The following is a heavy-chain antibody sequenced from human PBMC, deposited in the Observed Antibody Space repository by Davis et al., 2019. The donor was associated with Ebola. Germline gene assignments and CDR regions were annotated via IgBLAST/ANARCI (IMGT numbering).Heavy chain of an antibody. CDR3: ARGHNYAHEY. D-gene: IGHD4-11*01. J-gene: IGHJ4*02. Sequence: ASVTVSCKASGYTFTDYNIHWMRQAPGQGLEWLGRVILKSGAPNYAQKFQGRVTMTRDTSISTVYMELSSLRYDDTADYYCARGHNYAHEYWGQGTLVTVSS. CDR2: VILKSGAP. V-gene: IGHV1-2*06. CDR1: GYTFTDYN.